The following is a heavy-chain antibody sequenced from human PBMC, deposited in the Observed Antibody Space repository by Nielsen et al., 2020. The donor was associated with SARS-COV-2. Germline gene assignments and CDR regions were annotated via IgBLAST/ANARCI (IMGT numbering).Heavy chain of an antibody. CDR3: AREWRVPKGWYFDL. J-gene: IGHJ2*01. CDR1: GGTFSSYA. CDR2: INPSGGST. Sequence: SVKVSCKASGGTFSSYAISWVRQAPGQGLEWMGIINPSGGSTSYAQKFQGRVTITADESTSTAYMELSSLRSEDTAVYYCAREWRVPKGWYFDLWGRGTLVTVSS. D-gene: IGHD6-19*01. V-gene: IGHV1-69*11.